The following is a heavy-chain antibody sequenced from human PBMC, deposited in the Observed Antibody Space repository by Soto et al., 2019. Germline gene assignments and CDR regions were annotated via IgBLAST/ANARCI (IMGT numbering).Heavy chain of an antibody. CDR2: IVVGNGNT. Sequence: SVKVSCKASGFTFTSSAVQWVRQARGQRLEWIGWIVVGNGNTNYAQKFQGRVTITRDISTSTAYMELSSLRSEDTAVYYCARDPTVILDYYGMDVWGQGTTVTVSS. J-gene: IGHJ6*02. D-gene: IGHD4-17*01. CDR3: ARDPTVILDYYGMDV. V-gene: IGHV1-58*01. CDR1: GFTFTSSA.